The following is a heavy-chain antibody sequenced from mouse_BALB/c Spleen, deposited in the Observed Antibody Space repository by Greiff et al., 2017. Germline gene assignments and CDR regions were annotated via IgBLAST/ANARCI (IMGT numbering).Heavy chain of an antibody. Sequence: EVMLVESGGGLVKPGGSLKLSCAASGFTFSSYAMSWVRQTPEKRLEWVATISSGGSYTYYPDSVKGRFTISRDNAKNTLYLQMSSLRSEDTAMYYCARLRQGGYSMEYWGQGTSVTVSS. CDR3: ARLRQGGYSMEY. CDR2: ISSGGSYT. J-gene: IGHJ4*01. V-gene: IGHV5-9-1*01. D-gene: IGHD3-2*01. CDR1: GFTFSSYA.